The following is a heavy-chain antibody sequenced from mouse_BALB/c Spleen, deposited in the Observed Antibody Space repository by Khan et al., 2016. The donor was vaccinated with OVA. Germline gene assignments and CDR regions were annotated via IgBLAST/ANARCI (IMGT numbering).Heavy chain of an antibody. Sequence: QVQLQQPGAELVRPGTSVKLSCKASGYTFTNYWINWVRQRPGQGLEWIGNICPSDSYTNYNQNFKDKATLTVDKSSSTAYMQLSSPTSEDSAVYYCSREVGTMAYWGHGTLVTVSA. CDR1: GYTFTNYW. CDR2: ICPSDSYT. CDR3: SREVGTMAY. D-gene: IGHD1-1*02. J-gene: IGHJ3*01. V-gene: IGHV1-69*02.